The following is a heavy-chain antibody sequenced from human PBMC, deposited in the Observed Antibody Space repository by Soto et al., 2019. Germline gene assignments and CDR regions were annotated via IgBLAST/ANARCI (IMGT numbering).Heavy chain of an antibody. CDR1: GFSFSTYA. CDR2: LSGSGGST. V-gene: IGHV3-23*01. CDR3: AKGSSTPPSWFGP. Sequence: EVQLLESGGGLVQPGGCLRLSCAASGFSFSTYAMSWVRQAPGKGLEWVSALSGSGGSTYYADSVKGRFTISRDNSKNTVYLQMNSLRADDTAVYFCAKGSSTPPSWFGPWGQGTLVTVSS. J-gene: IGHJ5*02.